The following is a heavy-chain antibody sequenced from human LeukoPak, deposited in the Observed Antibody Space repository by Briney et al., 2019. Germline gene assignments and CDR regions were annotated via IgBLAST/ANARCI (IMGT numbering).Heavy chain of an antibody. CDR3: ARDRLEAVAGDDYLDY. V-gene: IGHV3-30*04. J-gene: IGHJ4*02. CDR1: GFAFNNYA. Sequence: PGRSLRLSCAASGFAFNNYAMYWVRQAPGKGLEWVAVISYDGSNKYYADSVKGRFTVSRDNSKNTVYLQMNSLRAEDTAVYYCARDRLEAVAGDDYLDYWGQGTLVTVS. D-gene: IGHD6-19*01. CDR2: ISYDGSNK.